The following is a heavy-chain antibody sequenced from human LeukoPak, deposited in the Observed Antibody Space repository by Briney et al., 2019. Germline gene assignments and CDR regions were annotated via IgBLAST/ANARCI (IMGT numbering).Heavy chain of an antibody. V-gene: IGHV1-46*01. Sequence: ASVKVSCKASGYTFTSYYMHWVRQAPGQGLEWMGIINPSGGSTSYAQKFQGRVTMTRDTSTSTVYMELSSLRSEDTAVYYCARSHCSGGSCYSGAGYYGMDVWGQGTTVTVSS. J-gene: IGHJ6*02. D-gene: IGHD2-15*01. CDR1: GYTFTSYY. CDR3: ARSHCSGGSCYSGAGYYGMDV. CDR2: INPSGGST.